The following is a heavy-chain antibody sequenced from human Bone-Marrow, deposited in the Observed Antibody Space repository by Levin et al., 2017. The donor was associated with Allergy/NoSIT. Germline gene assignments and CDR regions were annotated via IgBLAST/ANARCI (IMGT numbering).Heavy chain of an antibody. J-gene: IGHJ4*02. CDR2: INHSGST. CDR3: ARGRLFLPSYSSSWSRKYYFDY. Sequence: SQTLSLTCAVYGGSFSGYYWSWIRQPPGKGLEWIGEINHSGSTNYNPSLKSRVTISVDTSKNQFSLKLSSVTAADTAVYYCARGRLFLPSYSSSWSRKYYFDYWGQGTLVTVSS. CDR1: GGSFSGYY. V-gene: IGHV4-34*01. D-gene: IGHD6-13*01.